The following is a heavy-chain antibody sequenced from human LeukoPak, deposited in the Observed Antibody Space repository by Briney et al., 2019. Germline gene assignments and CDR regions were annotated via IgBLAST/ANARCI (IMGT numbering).Heavy chain of an antibody. CDR3: ARNGDSSSWYWDYFDY. V-gene: IGHV1-2*02. J-gene: IGHJ4*02. D-gene: IGHD6-13*01. CDR1: GYTFTSYY. Sequence: ASVKVSCKASGYTFTSYYMHWVRQAPGQGLEWMGWINPNSGGTNYAQKFQGRVTMTRDTSISTAYMELSRLRSDDTAVYYCARNGDSSSWYWDYFDYWGQGTLVTVSS. CDR2: INPNSGGT.